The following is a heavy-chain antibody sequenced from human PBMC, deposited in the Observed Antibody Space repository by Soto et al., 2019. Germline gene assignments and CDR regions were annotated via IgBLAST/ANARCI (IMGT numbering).Heavy chain of an antibody. CDR2: IIPIFGTA. CDR3: AGNVRAAHYYYYYGMDV. V-gene: IGHV1-69*13. D-gene: IGHD2-15*01. J-gene: IGHJ6*02. CDR1: GGTFSSCA. Sequence: SVKVSCKASGGTFSSCAISWVRQAPGQGLEWMGGIIPIFGTANYAQKVQGRVTITADESTSTAYMELSSLRSEETAVYYCAGNVRAAHYYYYYGMDVWGQGTTVTVSS.